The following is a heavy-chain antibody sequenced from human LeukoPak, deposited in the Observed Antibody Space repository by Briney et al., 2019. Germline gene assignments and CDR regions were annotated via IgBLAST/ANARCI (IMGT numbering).Heavy chain of an antibody. Sequence: GASVKVSCKASGYTFTGYYIYWVRQAPGQGLEWMGWISAYNGNTNYAQKLQGRVTMTTDTSTSTAYMELRSLRSDDTAVYYCARDRYGSGSYYRVWGQGTLVTVSS. J-gene: IGHJ4*02. V-gene: IGHV1-18*04. CDR3: ARDRYGSGSYYRV. CDR2: ISAYNGNT. D-gene: IGHD3-10*01. CDR1: GYTFTGYY.